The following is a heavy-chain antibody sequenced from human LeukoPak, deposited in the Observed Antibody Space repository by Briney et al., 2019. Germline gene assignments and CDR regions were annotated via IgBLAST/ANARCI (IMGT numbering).Heavy chain of an antibody. CDR3: ARASGPFGVADY. D-gene: IGHD3-3*01. V-gene: IGHV4-39*07. CDR2: IYYSGST. Sequence: SSETLSLTCTVSGGSISSSSYYWGWNRQPPGKGREWIGSIYYSGSTYCNPSLKSLVTISVDTSNTQFSLKVSYVTAADTAVYYCARASGPFGVADYWGQGTLVTVSS. CDR1: GGSISSSSYY. J-gene: IGHJ4*02.